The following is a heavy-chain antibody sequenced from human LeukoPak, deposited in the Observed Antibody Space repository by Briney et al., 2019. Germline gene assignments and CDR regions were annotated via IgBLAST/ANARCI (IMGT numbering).Heavy chain of an antibody. V-gene: IGHV3-30-3*01. Sequence: GGSLRLSCAASGFTFSSYAMHWVRQAPGKGLEWVAVISYDGSNKYYADSVKGRFTISRDNSENTLYLQMNSLRAEDTAVYYCARDRGVVIMSPNDYWGQGTLVTVSS. CDR2: ISYDGSNK. CDR3: ARDRGVVIMSPNDY. J-gene: IGHJ4*02. D-gene: IGHD3-3*01. CDR1: GFTFSSYA.